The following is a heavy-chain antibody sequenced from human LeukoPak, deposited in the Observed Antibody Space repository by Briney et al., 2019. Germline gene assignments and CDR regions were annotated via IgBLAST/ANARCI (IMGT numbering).Heavy chain of an antibody. D-gene: IGHD3-9*01. J-gene: IGHJ4*02. CDR3: VREESGCYFDY. V-gene: IGHV1-46*01. CDR1: GFTFTNYL. Sequence: ASVKVSCKSFGFTFTNYLLHWVRQAPGQGLEWVGRIATSVDTTNYAQKFRGRVTMTRDTSTSTVYMELSSLRSDDTAIYYCVREESGCYFDYWGQGTLVTVSS. CDR2: IATSVDTT.